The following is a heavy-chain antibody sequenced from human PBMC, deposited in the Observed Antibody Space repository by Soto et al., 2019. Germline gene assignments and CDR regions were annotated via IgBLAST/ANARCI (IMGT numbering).Heavy chain of an antibody. CDR1: GGSVSSGTYY. CDR3: ARFRHYDILTGQYDFDI. Sequence: SETLSLTCTVAGGSVSSGTYYCSWIRPPPGKGLEWIGYIYYSGSTNYNPSLKSRVTISVDTSKNQFSLKLSSVTAADTAVYYCARFRHYDILTGQYDFDIWGQGTMVT. V-gene: IGHV4-61*01. CDR2: IYYSGST. J-gene: IGHJ3*02. D-gene: IGHD3-9*01.